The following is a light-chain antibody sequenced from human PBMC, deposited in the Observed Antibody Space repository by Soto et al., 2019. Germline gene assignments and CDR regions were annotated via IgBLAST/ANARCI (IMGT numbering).Light chain of an antibody. CDR2: EVS. J-gene: IGLJ1*01. CDR3: CSYAGSSTYV. CDR1: SSDVGSYNL. Sequence: QYALTQPASVSGSPGQSITISCTGTSSDVGSYNLVSWYQQHPGKAPKLMIYEVSKQPSGVSNRFSGSKSGNTASLTISGLQAEDEAVYYCCSYAGSSTYVFGTGTKLTVL. V-gene: IGLV2-23*02.